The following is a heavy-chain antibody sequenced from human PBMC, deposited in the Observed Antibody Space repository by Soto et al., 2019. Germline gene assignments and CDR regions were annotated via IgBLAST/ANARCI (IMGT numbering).Heavy chain of an antibody. D-gene: IGHD3-10*01. Sequence: GASVKVSCKASGYAFTSYYMHWVRQAPGQGLEWMGIINPSGGSTSYAQKFQGRVTMTRDTSTSTVYMELSSLRSEDTAVYYCARKGRSGAALYYWGQGTLVTVSS. J-gene: IGHJ4*02. CDR3: ARKGRSGAALYY. CDR2: INPSGGST. V-gene: IGHV1-46*01. CDR1: GYAFTSYY.